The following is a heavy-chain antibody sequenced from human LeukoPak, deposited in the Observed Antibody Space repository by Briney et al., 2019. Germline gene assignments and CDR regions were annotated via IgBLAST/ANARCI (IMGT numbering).Heavy chain of an antibody. J-gene: IGHJ2*01. CDR3: ARDGFGSTGYFDL. V-gene: IGHV3-64*01. CDR1: GFSFSSYS. CDR2: ITSDGVST. Sequence: GGSLRLSCAASGFSFSSYSMHWVRQAPGKGLEYVSAITSDGVSTYYANSVKGRFTISRDNSKNTLYLQLGSLRSEDMAVYYCARDGFGSTGYFDLWGRGTLVTVSS. D-gene: IGHD2-2*03.